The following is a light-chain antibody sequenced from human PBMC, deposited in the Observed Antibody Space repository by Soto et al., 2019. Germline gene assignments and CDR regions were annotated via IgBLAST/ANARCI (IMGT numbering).Light chain of an antibody. V-gene: IGLV2-11*01. CDR3: CSYAGDLAL. CDR2: DVS. J-gene: IGLJ2*01. CDR1: SSDVGGYDF. Sequence: QSVLTQPRSVSGSPGQSVTISCTGTSSDVGGYDFVPWHQQHPGKAPKLMISDVSKRPSGVPDRFSGSKSGNTASLTISGLQAEDEADYYCCSYAGDLALFGGGTKLTVL.